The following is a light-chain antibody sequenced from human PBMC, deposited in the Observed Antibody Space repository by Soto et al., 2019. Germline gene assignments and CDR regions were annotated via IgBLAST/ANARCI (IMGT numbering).Light chain of an antibody. CDR1: SSNIGITS. J-gene: IGLJ1*01. Sequence: QSVLTQPPSVSASPGQKVTISCSGSSSNIGITSVSWYQQLPEAASKLLVYENDKRPSGIPDRFSGSKSGTSATLGITGLQTGDEADYYCGTWDSSLSADVFGTGTKVTVL. CDR2: END. V-gene: IGLV1-51*02. CDR3: GTWDSSLSADV.